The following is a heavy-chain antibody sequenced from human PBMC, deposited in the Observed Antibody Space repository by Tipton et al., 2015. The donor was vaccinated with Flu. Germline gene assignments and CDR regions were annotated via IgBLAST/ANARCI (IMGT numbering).Heavy chain of an antibody. CDR2: INHSGST. CDR1: GGSFSGYY. Sequence: LRLSCAVYGGSFSGYYWSWIRQPPGKGLEWIGEINHSGSTNYNPSLKSRVTISVDTSKNQFSLKLSSVTAADTAVYYCARGAPRSYYYGSGSYLDRRFDYWGQGTLVTVSS. J-gene: IGHJ4*02. V-gene: IGHV4-34*01. CDR3: ARGAPRSYYYGSGSYLDRRFDY. D-gene: IGHD3-10*01.